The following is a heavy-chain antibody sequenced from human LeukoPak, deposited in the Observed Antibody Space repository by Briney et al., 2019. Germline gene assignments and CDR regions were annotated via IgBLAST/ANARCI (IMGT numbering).Heavy chain of an antibody. D-gene: IGHD4-17*01. CDR3: ARGDYVLGWFDP. J-gene: IGHJ5*02. V-gene: IGHV4-38-2*02. Sequence: PSETLSLTCTVSGYSISSGYYWGWIRQPPGKGLEWIGSIYHSGSTYYNPSLKSRVTISVDTSKNQFSLKLSSVTAADTAVYYCARGDYVLGWFDPWGQGTLVTVSS. CDR1: GYSISSGYY. CDR2: IYHSGST.